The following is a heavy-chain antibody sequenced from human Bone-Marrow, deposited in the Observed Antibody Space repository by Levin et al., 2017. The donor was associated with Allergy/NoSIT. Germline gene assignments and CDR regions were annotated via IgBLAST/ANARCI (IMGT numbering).Heavy chain of an antibody. CDR2: ISSSSSYI. J-gene: IGHJ4*02. CDR3: ATNLVATIAEYYFDY. D-gene: IGHD5-12*01. CDR1: GFTFSSYS. V-gene: IGHV3-21*01. Sequence: PSETLSLTCAASGFTFSSYSMNWVRQAPGKGLEWVSSISSSSSYIYYADSVKGRFTISRDNAKNSLYLQMNSLRAEDTAVYYCATNLVATIAEYYFDYWGQGTLVTVSS.